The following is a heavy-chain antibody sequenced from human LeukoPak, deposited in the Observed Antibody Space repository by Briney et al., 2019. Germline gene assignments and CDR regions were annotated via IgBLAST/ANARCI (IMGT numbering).Heavy chain of an antibody. V-gene: IGHV3-23*01. CDR3: ANEVPYFEY. Sequence: PGGSLRLSCAASGFTFSSYAMIWVRQAPGKGLEWVSAITGSGGGTQYADSVKGRFTISRDNSKNTLYLQMNSLRAEDTAVYYCANEVPYFEYWGQGTLVTVSS. CDR1: GFTFSSYA. CDR2: ITGSGGGT. J-gene: IGHJ4*02. D-gene: IGHD2-21*01.